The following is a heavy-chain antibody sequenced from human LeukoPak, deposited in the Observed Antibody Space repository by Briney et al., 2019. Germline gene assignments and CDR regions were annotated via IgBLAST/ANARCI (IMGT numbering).Heavy chain of an antibody. V-gene: IGHV3-23*01. CDR2: ISDSGGGT. CDR3: ARDHCSSTSCYQFDY. J-gene: IGHJ4*02. D-gene: IGHD2-2*01. Sequence: GGSLRLSCAASGFTFSSYAMSWVRQAPGKGLEWVSGISDSGGGTYYAESVKGRFTISRDNSKNTLYLQMNSLRAEDTAVYYCARDHCSSTSCYQFDYWGQGTLVTVSS. CDR1: GFTFSSYA.